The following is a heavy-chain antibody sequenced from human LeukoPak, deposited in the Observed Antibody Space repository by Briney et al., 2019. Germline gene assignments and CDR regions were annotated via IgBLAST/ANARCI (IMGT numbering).Heavy chain of an antibody. J-gene: IGHJ6*02. CDR3: ARLDVLAVAAIEYYYYGMDV. CDR1: GYTFISYD. D-gene: IGHD3-16*01. CDR2: MNPNSGNT. Sequence: VSVKVSFKASGYTFISYDINWVRQATRQRREWMGWMNPNSGNTGYAQNFQGRVTMTRNTFISTAYMELSSLRSEDTAVYYWARLDVLAVAAIEYYYYGMDVWGQGTTVTVSS. V-gene: IGHV1-8*02.